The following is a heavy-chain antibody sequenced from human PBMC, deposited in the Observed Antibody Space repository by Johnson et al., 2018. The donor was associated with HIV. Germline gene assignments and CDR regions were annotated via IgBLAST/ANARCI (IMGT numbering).Heavy chain of an antibody. D-gene: IGHD1-26*01. J-gene: IGHJ3*02. CDR2: IYSGGST. CDR1: GFSVNSNY. Sequence: VQLVESGGGLVQPGGSLRLSCAASGFSVNSNYMSWVRQAPGRGLEWVSVIYSGGSTYYADSVKGRFTISRDNSKNTLYLQMNSLRAEDTAVYYCARAGARAYDIWGQGTMVTVSS. V-gene: IGHV3-66*02. CDR3: ARAGARAYDI.